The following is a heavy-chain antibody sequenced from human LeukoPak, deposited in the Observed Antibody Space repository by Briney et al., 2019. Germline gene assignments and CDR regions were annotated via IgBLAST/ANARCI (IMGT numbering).Heavy chain of an antibody. J-gene: IGHJ4*02. V-gene: IGHV3-23*01. CDR1: GFTFSTYG. Sequence: GGTLRLSCEASGFTFSTYGMSWVCQAPGKGLEWVSAISGSGGSTYYADSVKGRVTISRDNSMNTLYLQVNSLRVEDTAVYYCAKDRLGAMMYFDFWGQGTLVTVSS. CDR2: ISGSGGST. CDR3: AKDRLGAMMYFDF. D-gene: IGHD1-26*01.